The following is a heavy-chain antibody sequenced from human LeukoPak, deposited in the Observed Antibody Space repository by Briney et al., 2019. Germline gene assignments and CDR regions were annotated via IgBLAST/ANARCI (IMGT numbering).Heavy chain of an antibody. Sequence: PGGSLRLSCAASKFTFSDYSMSWVRQAPGKGLEWVSAISGSGGSTSYANSVKGRFTISRDNSKNTLYLQMSRLRADDTAVYYCARRGIAEDFDYWGQGTLVTVSS. J-gene: IGHJ4*02. CDR3: ARRGIAEDFDY. CDR1: KFTFSDYS. D-gene: IGHD6-13*01. CDR2: ISGSGGST. V-gene: IGHV3-23*01.